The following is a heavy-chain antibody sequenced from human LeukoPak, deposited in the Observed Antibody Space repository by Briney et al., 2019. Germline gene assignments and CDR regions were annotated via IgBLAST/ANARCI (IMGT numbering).Heavy chain of an antibody. V-gene: IGHV3-23*01. CDR1: GFTFSSYW. J-gene: IGHJ4*02. CDR2: ISGSGGST. CDR3: AKALGELSFIVDY. D-gene: IGHD3-16*02. Sequence: PGGSLRLSCAASGFTFSSYWMHWVRQAPGKGLEWVSGISGSGGSTYYADSVKGRFTISRDNSKNTLYLQVNSLRAEDTAVYYCAKALGELSFIVDYWGQGTLVTVSS.